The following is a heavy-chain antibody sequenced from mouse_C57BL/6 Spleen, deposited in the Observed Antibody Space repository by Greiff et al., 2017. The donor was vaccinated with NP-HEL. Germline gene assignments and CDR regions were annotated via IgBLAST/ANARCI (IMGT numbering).Heavy chain of an antibody. CDR1: GYSITSGYD. J-gene: IGHJ1*03. CDR3: ARRVLRSKYFDV. Sequence: EVQLQESGPGMVKPSQSLSLTCTVTGYSITSGYDWHWIRHFPGNKLEWMGYISYSGSTNYNPSLKSRISITHDTSKNHFFLKLNSVTTEDTATYYCARRVLRSKYFDVWGTGTTVTVSS. V-gene: IGHV3-1*01. CDR2: ISYSGST. D-gene: IGHD1-1*01.